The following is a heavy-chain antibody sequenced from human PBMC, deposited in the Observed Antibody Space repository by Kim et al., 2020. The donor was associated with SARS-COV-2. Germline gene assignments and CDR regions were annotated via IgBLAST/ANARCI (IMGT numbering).Heavy chain of an antibody. CDR2: ISDNT. D-gene: IGHD3-9*01. Sequence: GGSLRLSCAASGFIFSNYAMSWVRQAPGKGLEWVSTISDNTYFAESVQGRFSISRDNSRNTLYLQLNSLSAEDTAVYFCAKSRGSIDSHLFDCWGQGTLVTVSS. CDR3: AKSRGSIDSHLFDC. J-gene: IGHJ4*02. V-gene: IGHV3-23*01. CDR1: GFIFSNYA.